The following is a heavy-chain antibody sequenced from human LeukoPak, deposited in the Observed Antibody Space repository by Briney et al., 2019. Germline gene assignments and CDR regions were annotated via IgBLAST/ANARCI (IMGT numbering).Heavy chain of an antibody. Sequence: SETLSLTCAVYGGSFSGYYWSWIRQPPGKGLEWIGYIYYSGSTTYNPSLKSRVTISVDTSKNQFSLKLTSVTAADTAVYYCARGPAAGIDTGHYDYWGQGTLVTVSS. J-gene: IGHJ4*02. CDR2: IYYSGST. V-gene: IGHV4-59*01. D-gene: IGHD6-13*01. CDR3: ARGPAAGIDTGHYDY. CDR1: GGSFSGYY.